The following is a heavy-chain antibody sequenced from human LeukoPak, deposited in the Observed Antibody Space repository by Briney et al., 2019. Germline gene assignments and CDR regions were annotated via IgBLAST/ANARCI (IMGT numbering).Heavy chain of an antibody. Sequence: KASETLSLTCAVYGGSFSGYYWSWIRQPLGKGLEWIGEINHSGSTNYNPSLKSRVTISVDTSKNQFSLKLSSVTAADTAVYYCARAKGASWFRNWFDPWGQGTLVTVSS. D-gene: IGHD3-10*01. CDR3: ARAKGASWFRNWFDP. CDR2: INHSGST. V-gene: IGHV4-34*01. CDR1: GGSFSGYY. J-gene: IGHJ5*02.